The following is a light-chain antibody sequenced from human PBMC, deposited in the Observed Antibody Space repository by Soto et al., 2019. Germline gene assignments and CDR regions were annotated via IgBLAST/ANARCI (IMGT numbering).Light chain of an antibody. CDR1: QSVPSNF. J-gene: IGKJ1*01. Sequence: EIVLTQSPGTLSLSPGERATLYCRASQSVPSNFLAWYQQRPGQAPTLLIYDVSRRAAGIPDRFSGSGSGTGFTLTISRLEPEDFAVYYCQQYDSSWTFGQGTKVEIK. CDR2: DVS. CDR3: QQYDSSWT. V-gene: IGKV3-20*01.